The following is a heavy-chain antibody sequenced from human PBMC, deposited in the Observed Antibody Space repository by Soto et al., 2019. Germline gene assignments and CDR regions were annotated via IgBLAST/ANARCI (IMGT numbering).Heavy chain of an antibody. J-gene: IGHJ6*02. Sequence: GESLKISCKGSGYSFTSYWIGWVRQMPGKGLEWMGIIYPGDSDTRYSPSFQGQVTISADKSISTAYLQWSSLKASDTAMYYCARLGHGDSKYYYYYGMDVWGQGTTVTVSS. CDR1: GYSFTSYW. V-gene: IGHV5-51*01. CDR3: ARLGHGDSKYYYYYGMDV. CDR2: IYPGDSDT. D-gene: IGHD2-21*02.